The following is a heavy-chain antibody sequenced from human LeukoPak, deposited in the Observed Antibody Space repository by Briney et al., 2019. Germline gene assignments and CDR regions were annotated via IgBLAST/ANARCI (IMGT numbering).Heavy chain of an antibody. CDR1: GFTLRTYA. CDR3: ARDRYYYDSSGYCAN. CDR2: ISYDGSNK. J-gene: IGHJ4*02. V-gene: IGHV3-30-3*01. D-gene: IGHD3-22*01. Sequence: GGSLRLSCVASGFTLRTYAMHWVRQAPGKGLEWVAVISYDGSNKYYADSVKGRFTISRDNSKNTLYLQMNSLRAEDTAVYYCARDRYYYDSSGYCANWGQGTLVTVSS.